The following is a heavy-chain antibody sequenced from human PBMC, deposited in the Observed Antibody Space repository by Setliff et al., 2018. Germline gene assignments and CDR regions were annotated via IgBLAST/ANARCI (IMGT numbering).Heavy chain of an antibody. D-gene: IGHD3-16*01. CDR3: VRNPLGPEASTPGGY. CDR2: MNPERDNT. J-gene: IGHJ4*02. V-gene: IGHV1-8*01. Sequence: ASVKVSCKASGYTFISYDINWVRQAPGQGLEWMGWMNPERDNTGYAQKFQGRVTMTGHASINTAYMELTSLTSEDTAVYYCVRNPLGPEASTPGGYWGQGTLVTSPQ. CDR1: GYTFISYD.